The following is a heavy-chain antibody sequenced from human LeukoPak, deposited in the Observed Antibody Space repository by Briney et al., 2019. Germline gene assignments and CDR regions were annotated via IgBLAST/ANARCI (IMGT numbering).Heavy chain of an antibody. D-gene: IGHD3-22*01. CDR2: INPSGGST. CDR3: ARGGYYYDSSGYSQTLDY. Sequence: GASVKVSCKASGYTFTSYYMHWVRQAPGQGLEWMGIINPSGGSTSYAQKFQGRVTMTRDTSTSTVYMELSSLRSEDTAVYYCARGGYYYDSSGYSQTLDYWGQGTLVTVSS. V-gene: IGHV1-46*01. CDR1: GYTFTSYY. J-gene: IGHJ4*02.